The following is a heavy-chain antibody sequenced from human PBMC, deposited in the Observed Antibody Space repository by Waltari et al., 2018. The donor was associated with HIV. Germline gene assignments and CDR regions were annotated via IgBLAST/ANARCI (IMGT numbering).Heavy chain of an antibody. J-gene: IGHJ5*02. V-gene: IGHV3-53*05. D-gene: IGHD3-16*02. CDR3: TRGVRYLGP. CDR2: IYRDETT. CDR1: NFSVSSNY. Sequence: EVGGSLIQPGGSLRPSCFVSNFSVSSNYFPCVRQSPTRGLEWVATIYRDETTHYSNSVNGRFVISRDNSKNIVYLLMKYLLFDDSAKYFCTRGVRYLGPWGQGTQVTVSS.